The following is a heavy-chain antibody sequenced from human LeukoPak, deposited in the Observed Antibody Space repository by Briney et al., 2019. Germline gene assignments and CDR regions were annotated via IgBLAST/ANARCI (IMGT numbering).Heavy chain of an antibody. CDR3: AKGMVRGVILKGFDY. J-gene: IGHJ4*02. Sequence: PGGSLRLSCAASGFTFSSYGMSWVRQAPGEGLEWVSAISGSGGSTYYADPVKGRFTISRDNSKNTLYLQMNSLRAADTAVYYCAKGMVRGVILKGFDYWGQGTLVTVSS. V-gene: IGHV3-23*01. CDR2: ISGSGGST. D-gene: IGHD3-10*01. CDR1: GFTFSSYG.